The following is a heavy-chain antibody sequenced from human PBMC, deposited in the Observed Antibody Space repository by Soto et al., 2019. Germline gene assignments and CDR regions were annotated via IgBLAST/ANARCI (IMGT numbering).Heavy chain of an antibody. V-gene: IGHV3-30*18. Sequence: QVQLVESGGGVVQPGRSLRLSCAASGFTFSSYGMHWVRQAPGKGLEWVAVISYDGSNKYYADSVKGRFTISRDNSKNTLYLQMNSLRAEDTAVYYCAKDWGYSSSWIDYWGQGTLVTVSS. CDR1: GFTFSSYG. J-gene: IGHJ4*02. CDR3: AKDWGYSSSWIDY. D-gene: IGHD6-13*01. CDR2: ISYDGSNK.